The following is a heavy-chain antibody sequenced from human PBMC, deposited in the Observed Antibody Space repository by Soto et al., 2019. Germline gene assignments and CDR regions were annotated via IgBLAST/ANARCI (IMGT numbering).Heavy chain of an antibody. D-gene: IGHD1-26*01. CDR3: ARENSGSYYYYYYYMDV. CDR2: TYYRSKWYN. V-gene: IGHV6-1*01. J-gene: IGHJ6*03. Sequence: SQTLSLTCAISGDSVSSNSAAWNWIRQSPSRGLEWLGRTYYRSKWYNDYAVSVRSRITINPDTSKNQFSLQLNSVTPEDTAVYYCARENSGSYYYYYYYMDVWGKGTTVTVSS. CDR1: GDSVSSNSAA.